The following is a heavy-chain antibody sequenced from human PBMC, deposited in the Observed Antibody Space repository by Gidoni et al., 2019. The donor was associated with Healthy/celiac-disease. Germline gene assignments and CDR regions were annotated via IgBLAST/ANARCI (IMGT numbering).Heavy chain of an antibody. D-gene: IGHD3-22*01. CDR2: INPSGDST. Sequence: QVQLVQSGAEVRRPGASVTVSRTASVYTFTTYYMHCVRQAPGQGLGWMGVINPSGDSTRYAQKFQGRVTVTRDTSTSTVYMELSSLRSDDTAVYYCARDFFDNSGYYSGEDYWGQGTLVTVSS. V-gene: IGHV1-46*01. J-gene: IGHJ4*02. CDR3: ARDFFDNSGYYSGEDY. CDR1: VYTFTTYY.